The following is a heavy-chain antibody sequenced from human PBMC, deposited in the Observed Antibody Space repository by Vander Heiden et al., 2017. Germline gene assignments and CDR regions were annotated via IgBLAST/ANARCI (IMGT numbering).Heavy chain of an antibody. D-gene: IGHD4-4*01. CDR2: ISYDGSNK. CDR3: AKTTVTKEGIDY. V-gene: IGHV3-30*18. J-gene: IGHJ4*02. CDR1: GVTFSSYG. Sequence: QVQLVEYGGGVVQPGRSLRLSCAASGVTFSSYGMHWVRQAPGKGLEWVAVISYDGSNKYYADSVKGRFTISRDNSKNTLYLQMNSLRAEDTAVYYCAKTTVTKEGIDYWGQGTLVTVSS.